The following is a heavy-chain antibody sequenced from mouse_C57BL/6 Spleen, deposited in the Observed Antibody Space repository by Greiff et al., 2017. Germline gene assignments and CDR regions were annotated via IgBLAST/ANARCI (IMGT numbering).Heavy chain of an antibody. Sequence: VQLQQSGSELRSPGSSVQLSCKDFDSEVFPIAYMSWVRQKPGHGFEWIGGILPSIGRTIYGEKFEDKATLDADTLSNTAYLELNSLTSEDSAIYYCARSYDGYLYWYFDVWGTGTTVTVSS. CDR1: DSEVFPIAY. D-gene: IGHD2-3*01. J-gene: IGHJ1*03. CDR3: ARSYDGYLYWYFDV. V-gene: IGHV15-2*01. CDR2: ILPSIGRT.